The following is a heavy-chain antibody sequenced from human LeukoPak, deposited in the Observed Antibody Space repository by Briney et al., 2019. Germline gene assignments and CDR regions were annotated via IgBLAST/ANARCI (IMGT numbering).Heavy chain of an antibody. CDR3: ARVTRGYYDSSGYVDY. Sequence: SETLSLTCTVSGGSISSGDYYWSWIGQPPGKGLEWIEYIYYSGSTYYNPSLKSRVTISVDTSKNQFSLKLSSVTAADTAVYYCARVTRGYYDSSGYVDYWGQGTLVTVSS. D-gene: IGHD3-22*01. J-gene: IGHJ4*02. V-gene: IGHV4-30-4*01. CDR1: GGSISSGDYY. CDR2: IYYSGST.